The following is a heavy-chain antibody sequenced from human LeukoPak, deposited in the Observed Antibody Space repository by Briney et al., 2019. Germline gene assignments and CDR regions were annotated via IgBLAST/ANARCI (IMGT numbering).Heavy chain of an antibody. J-gene: IGHJ4*02. V-gene: IGHV4-38-2*02. Sequence: PSETLSFTCTVSGYSISSGYYWGWIRQPPGKGLEWIGSIYHSGSTYYNPSLKSRVTISVDTSKNQFSLKLSSVTAADTAVYYCARRRNWNSFDYWGQGTLVTVSS. CDR1: GYSISSGYY. D-gene: IGHD1-1*01. CDR2: IYHSGST. CDR3: ARRRNWNSFDY.